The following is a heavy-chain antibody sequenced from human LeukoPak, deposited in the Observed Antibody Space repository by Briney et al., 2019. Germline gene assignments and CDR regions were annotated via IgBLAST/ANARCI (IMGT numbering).Heavy chain of an antibody. V-gene: IGHV3-48*02. J-gene: IGHJ4*02. CDR1: GFTFNTYT. CDR2: INTRSSTI. D-gene: IGHD1-1*01. Sequence: TGGSLRLSCAASGFTFNTYTMSWVRQAPGKGLEWVSSINTRSSTIYYADSVKGRFNISRDNAKNSLCLQMNSLRDEDTAVYYCARVGTTGIDFDYWGQGTLVTVSS. CDR3: ARVGTTGIDFDY.